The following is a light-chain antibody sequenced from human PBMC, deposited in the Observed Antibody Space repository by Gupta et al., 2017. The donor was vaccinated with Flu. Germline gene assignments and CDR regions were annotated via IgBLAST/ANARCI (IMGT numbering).Light chain of an antibody. CDR3: SSYAGNNNLK. CDR1: SSDIGSFKY. V-gene: IGLV2-8*01. J-gene: IGLJ2*01. Sequence: QSALAPPPSASGSPGPSVPIPCIGASSDIGSFKYVSWYQHRPGKAPKLLIYEVTKRPSGVPDRFAGSKSGNTASLTVSGLHTEDEADYYCSSYAGNNNLKFGGGTKLTVL. CDR2: EVT.